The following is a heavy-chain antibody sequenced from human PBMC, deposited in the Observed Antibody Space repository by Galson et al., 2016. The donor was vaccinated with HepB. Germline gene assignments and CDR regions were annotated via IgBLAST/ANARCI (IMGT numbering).Heavy chain of an antibody. CDR1: GGPMTSYF. J-gene: IGHJ5*02. D-gene: IGHD3-3*01. V-gene: IGHV4-59*01. CDR3: ARDHRYPVLCSGFFTPWFDP. Sequence: SETLSLTCTVSGGPMTSYFWTWIRRPPGKGLEWIGYIYYNGSSNCNPSLKSRVNISVDTSKRQFSLTLSSVTAADTVVYYCARDHRYPVLCSGFFTPWFDPWGQGILVTVSS. CDR2: IYYNGSS.